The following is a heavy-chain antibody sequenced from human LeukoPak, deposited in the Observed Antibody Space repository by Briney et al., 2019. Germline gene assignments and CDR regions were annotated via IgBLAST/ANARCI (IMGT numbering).Heavy chain of an antibody. CDR3: ARHVLAAAGIFDY. J-gene: IGHJ4*02. CDR1: GGTTSIYY. Sequence: SETLSLTCTVSGGTTSIYYWIWIRQIAGKGLEWIGRIHASGDTTYNPSLKSRVTISVDTSKNQFSLKLSSVTAADTAVYYCARHVLAAAGIFDYWGQGTLVTVSS. CDR2: IHASGDT. D-gene: IGHD6-13*01. V-gene: IGHV4-4*07.